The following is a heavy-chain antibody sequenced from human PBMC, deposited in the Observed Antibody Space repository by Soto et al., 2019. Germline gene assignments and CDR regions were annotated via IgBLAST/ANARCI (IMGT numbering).Heavy chain of an antibody. CDR1: GGLFSSYA. D-gene: IGHD3-22*01. CDR3: ARVGSGYVWFNEF. Sequence: QEQLVQSGAEVKKSGSSVKVSCKDTGGLFSSYAVSWVRQAPGQGLEWMGGIIPVFDTVYYAQKFQGRVTITADESTNTACMELSSLRSEDTAMYYGARVGSGYVWFNEFWGQGTLVTVSS. J-gene: IGHJ4*02. V-gene: IGHV1-69*01. CDR2: IIPVFDTV.